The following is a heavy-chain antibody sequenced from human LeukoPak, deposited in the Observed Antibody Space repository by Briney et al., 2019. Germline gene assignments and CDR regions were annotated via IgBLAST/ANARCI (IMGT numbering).Heavy chain of an antibody. CDR2: IKGKTDGGTT. Sequence: GGSLRLSCAASGFTFSNAWMGWVRQAPGKGLEWVGRIKGKTDGGTTDYAAPVKGRFTISRDDSKNTLYLQMNSLKTEGTAVYYCTTASVLLYPASFDPWGQGTLVTVSS. V-gene: IGHV3-15*01. D-gene: IGHD3-10*01. CDR3: TTASVLLYPASFDP. J-gene: IGHJ5*02. CDR1: GFTFSNAW.